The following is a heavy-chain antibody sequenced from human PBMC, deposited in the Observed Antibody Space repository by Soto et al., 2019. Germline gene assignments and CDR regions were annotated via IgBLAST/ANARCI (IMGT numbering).Heavy chain of an antibody. V-gene: IGHV1-69*06. J-gene: IGHJ4*02. CDR1: GGTFSGHA. CDR2: LIPLFGTT. CDR3: ARGPKWGYQFDS. D-gene: IGHD7-27*01. Sequence: QVQLVQSGAEVKKPGSSVKVSCEASGGTFSGHAISWVRQAPGQGPEWMGGLIPLFGTTQHAQNFQHRLKMTADKSTSTASRELTSLRFKDTAIYYCARGPKWGYQFDSWGQGTLVTVSS.